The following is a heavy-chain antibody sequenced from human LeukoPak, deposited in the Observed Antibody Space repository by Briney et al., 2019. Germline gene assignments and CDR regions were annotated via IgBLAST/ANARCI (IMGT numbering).Heavy chain of an antibody. CDR1: GFTFSSYG. J-gene: IGHJ4*02. Sequence: PGGSLRLSCAASGFTFSSYGMHWVRQAPGKGLEWVAFIRYDGSNKYYADSVKGRFTISRDNSRNTLYLQMNSLRGEDTAVYYCAKDSRVIRAFDSWGQGTLVTVSS. V-gene: IGHV3-30*02. D-gene: IGHD3-16*02. CDR2: IRYDGSNK. CDR3: AKDSRVIRAFDS.